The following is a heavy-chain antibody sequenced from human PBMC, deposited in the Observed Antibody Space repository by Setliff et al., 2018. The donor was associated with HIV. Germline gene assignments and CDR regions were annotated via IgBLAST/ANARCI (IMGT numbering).Heavy chain of an antibody. CDR3: ARTRGYSLYYFDY. J-gene: IGHJ4*02. Sequence: ETLSLTCTVSGDSITSYYWSWIRQPPGKGLEWIGYIYYTGSTTYNPSLKSRVTMSGDTSKNKVSLKLRSVSAADTAVYYCARTRGYSLYYFDYWGQGTPVTVSS. CDR1: GDSITSYY. V-gene: IGHV4-59*01. CDR2: IYYTGST. D-gene: IGHD5-18*01.